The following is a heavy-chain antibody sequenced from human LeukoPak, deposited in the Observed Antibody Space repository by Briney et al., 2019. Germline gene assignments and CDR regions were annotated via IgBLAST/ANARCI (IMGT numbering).Heavy chain of an antibody. Sequence: GESLKISCKGSGYRFTSYWIGWVRQMPGKGLEWMGIIYPGDSNTRYSPSFQGQVTISADESISTAYLQWSGLRASDTAMYYCVRRGIEVAGIDYWGQGTLVTVSS. D-gene: IGHD6-19*01. J-gene: IGHJ4*02. CDR3: VRRGIEVAGIDY. V-gene: IGHV5-51*01. CDR1: GYRFTSYW. CDR2: IYPGDSNT.